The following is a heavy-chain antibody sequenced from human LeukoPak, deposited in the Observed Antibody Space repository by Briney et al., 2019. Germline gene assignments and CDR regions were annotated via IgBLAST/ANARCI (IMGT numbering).Heavy chain of an antibody. CDR3: ARGPLHLAAADDAFDI. D-gene: IGHD6-13*01. CDR2: IYYSGST. V-gene: IGHV4-59*01. CDR1: GGSISSYY. J-gene: IGHJ3*02. Sequence: SETLSLTCTVSGGSISSYYWSWIRQPPGKGLEWIGYIYYSGSTNYNPSLKSRVTISVDTSKNQFSLKLSSVAAADTAVYYCARGPLHLAAADDAFDIWGQGTMVTVSS.